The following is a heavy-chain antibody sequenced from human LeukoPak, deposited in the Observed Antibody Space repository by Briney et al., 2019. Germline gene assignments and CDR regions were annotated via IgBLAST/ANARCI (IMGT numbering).Heavy chain of an antibody. Sequence: GGSLRLSCAASGFTFSSYWMSWVRQAPGKGLEWVANIKQDGSEKYYVDSVKGRFTISRDNTKNSLYLQMNSLRAEDTAVYYCARDIGSGYGDYGWFDPWGQGTLVTVSS. CDR2: IKQDGSEK. CDR1: GFTFSSYW. D-gene: IGHD4-17*01. V-gene: IGHV3-7*01. CDR3: ARDIGSGYGDYGWFDP. J-gene: IGHJ5*02.